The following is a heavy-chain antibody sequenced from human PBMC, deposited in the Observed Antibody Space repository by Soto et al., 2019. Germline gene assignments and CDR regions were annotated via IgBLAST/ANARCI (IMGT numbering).Heavy chain of an antibody. V-gene: IGHV3-23*01. CDR2: ISGSGGST. D-gene: IGHD2-15*01. CDR3: AKEIAASATLWLDP. CDR1: GFTFSSYD. J-gene: IGHJ5*02. Sequence: GGSLRLSCAVSGFTFSSYDMNWVRQAPGKGLEWVSGISGSGGSTHYADSVKGRFTISRDNSKNTLYLQMNILRADDTAVYYCAKEIAASATLWLDPWGQGTLVTVSS.